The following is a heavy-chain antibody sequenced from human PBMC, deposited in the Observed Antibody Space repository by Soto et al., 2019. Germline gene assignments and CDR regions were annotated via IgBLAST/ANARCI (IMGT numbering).Heavy chain of an antibody. V-gene: IGHV3-23*01. CDR1: GFTFSTYA. J-gene: IGHJ4*02. Sequence: EVKLLESGGGLVQPGGSLRLSCAASGFTFSTYAMSWVRQAPGMGLEWVSAISGSGGSTYYADSVKGRFTISRDNSKNTLYLQMNSLRAEDTAVYYCAKSDIVVVPAAIMDYWGQGTLVTVSS. CDR3: AKSDIVVVPAAIMDY. CDR2: ISGSGGST. D-gene: IGHD2-2*01.